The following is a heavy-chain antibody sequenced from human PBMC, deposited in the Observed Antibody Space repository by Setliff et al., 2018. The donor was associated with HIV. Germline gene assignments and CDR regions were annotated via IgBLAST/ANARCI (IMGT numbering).Heavy chain of an antibody. CDR2: IRFDGYNK. D-gene: IGHD5-12*01. CDR3: AKVRLMFLDDAFDI. V-gene: IGHV3-30*02. J-gene: IGHJ3*02. CDR1: GFTFSNYG. Sequence: GGSLRLSCAASGFTFSNYGMNWVRQAPGKGLEWVAFIRFDGYNKYYADSVKGQFTISRDNSKNTLYLQMNSLGADDRAVYYCAKVRLMFLDDAFDIWGQGTMVTVSS.